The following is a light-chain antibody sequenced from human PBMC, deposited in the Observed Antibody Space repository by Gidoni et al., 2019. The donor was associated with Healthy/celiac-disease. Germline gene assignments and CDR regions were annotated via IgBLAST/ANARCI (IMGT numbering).Light chain of an antibody. CDR3: QQYDNLPYT. Sequence: MSHSTCALSASVGDRVTITCQASQDISNYLNWYQQKPGKAPKLLIYDASNLETGVPSRFSGSGSGTDFTFTISSLQPEDIATYYCQQYDNLPYTFGQGTKLEIK. J-gene: IGKJ2*01. V-gene: IGKV1-33*01. CDR1: QDISNY. CDR2: DAS.